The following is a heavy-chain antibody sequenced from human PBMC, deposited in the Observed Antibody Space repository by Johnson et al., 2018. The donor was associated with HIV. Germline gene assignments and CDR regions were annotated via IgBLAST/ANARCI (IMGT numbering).Heavy chain of an antibody. Sequence: VQLVESGGGVVQPGESLRLSCAASGFTFSSYGMHWVRQAPGKVLEWVSYITSTGITVYYTDSVKGRFTISRDNAKNSLSLQMNSLRAEDTAVYYCARAPEVRGVDAFDIWGQGTMVTVSS. CDR2: ITSTGITV. CDR3: ARAPEVRGVDAFDI. D-gene: IGHD3-10*01. CDR1: GFTFSSYG. V-gene: IGHV3-48*04. J-gene: IGHJ3*02.